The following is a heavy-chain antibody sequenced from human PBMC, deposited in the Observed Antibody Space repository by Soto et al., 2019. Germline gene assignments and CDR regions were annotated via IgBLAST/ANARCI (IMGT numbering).Heavy chain of an antibody. V-gene: IGHV2-5*01. CDR2: IYWNDDK. CDR1: GFSLSASGAS. Sequence: SGPTLVNPTQTLRLTCAFSGFSLSASGASVGWIRQPPGKALEWLAHIYWNDDKRYSPSLRSRLTISKDTSKNQVVLTFTNMDPADTGTYYCVHRLDVPGLAFDPWGQGTLVTV. CDR3: VHRLDVPGLAFDP. D-gene: IGHD3-10*02. J-gene: IGHJ5*02.